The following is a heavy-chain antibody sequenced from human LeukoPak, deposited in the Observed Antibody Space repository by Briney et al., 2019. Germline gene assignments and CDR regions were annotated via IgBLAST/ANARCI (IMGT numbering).Heavy chain of an antibody. CDR1: GYTFTSYG. J-gene: IGHJ4*02. D-gene: IGHD2-2*01. V-gene: IGHV1-18*01. CDR2: ISAYNGNT. Sequence: ASVKVSCKASGYTFTSYGISWVRQAPGQGLEWMGWISAYNGNTNYAQKLQGRVTMTTDTSTSTAYMELRSLRSDDTAVYYCAMAIFRAYCSSTSCYPVPFDYWGQGALVTVSS. CDR3: AMAIFRAYCSSTSCYPVPFDY.